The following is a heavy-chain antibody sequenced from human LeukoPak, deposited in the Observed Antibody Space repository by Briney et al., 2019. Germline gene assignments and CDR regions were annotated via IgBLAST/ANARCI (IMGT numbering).Heavy chain of an antibody. CDR3: ARWGRVVPAAMSRWFDP. CDR1: GGSFSDYY. Sequence: SETLSLTCAVYGGSFSDYYWTWIRQPPGKGLEWIGEINHSGSTNYNPSLKSRVTISVDTSKNQFSLKLSSVTAADTAVYYCARWGRVVPAAMSRWFDPWGQGTLVTVSS. D-gene: IGHD2-2*01. CDR2: INHSGST. J-gene: IGHJ5*02. V-gene: IGHV4-34*01.